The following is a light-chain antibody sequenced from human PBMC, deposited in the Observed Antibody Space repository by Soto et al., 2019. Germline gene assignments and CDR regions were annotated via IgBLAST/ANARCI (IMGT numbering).Light chain of an antibody. V-gene: IGLV2-23*01. CDR1: TDDIRSYKL. J-gene: IGLJ1*01. CDR3: CSHSGFTTPSV. CDR2: DDI. Sequence: QSVLTQPASVSGSTGQSITISCTGITDDIRSYKLVSWYQQYPGKAPKLIIYDDIKRPSGVSSRFSGSKSANTASLTISGLQAEDEPDYLCCSHSGFTTPSVFASGTKVTVL.